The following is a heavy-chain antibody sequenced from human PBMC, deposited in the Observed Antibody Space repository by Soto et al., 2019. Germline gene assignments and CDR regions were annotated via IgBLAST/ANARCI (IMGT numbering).Heavy chain of an antibody. CDR1: GFTFSSYA. CDR2: ISGSGGST. J-gene: IGHJ4*02. CDR3: ATGRRTTVVTPDY. Sequence: EVQLLESGGGLVQPGGSLRLSCAASGFTFSSYAMSWVRQAPGKGLEWVSAISGSGGSTYYADSVKGRFTISRDNSKNPLYLQMNSLRAEDTAVYYCATGRRTTVVTPDYWGQGTLVTVSS. V-gene: IGHV3-23*01. D-gene: IGHD4-17*01.